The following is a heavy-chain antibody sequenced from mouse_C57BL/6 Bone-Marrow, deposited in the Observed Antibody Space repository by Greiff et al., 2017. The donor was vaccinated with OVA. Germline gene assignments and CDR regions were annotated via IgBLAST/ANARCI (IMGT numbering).Heavy chain of an antibody. CDR1: GFTFSSYA. CDR2: ISDGGSYT. V-gene: IGHV5-4*01. CDR3: AREGY. J-gene: IGHJ2*01. Sequence: DVMLVESGGGLVKPGGSLKLSCAASGFTFSSYAMSWVRQTPEKRLEWVATISDGGSYTYYPDNVKGRFTISRDNAKNNLYLQMSHLKSEDAAMYYCAREGYWGQGTTLTVSS.